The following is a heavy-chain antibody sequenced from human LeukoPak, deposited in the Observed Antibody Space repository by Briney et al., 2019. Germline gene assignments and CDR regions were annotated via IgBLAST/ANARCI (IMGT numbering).Heavy chain of an antibody. V-gene: IGHV3-11*05. CDR3: ARDAADYNDTSGYYDGFDI. CDR1: GSTFSDYY. J-gene: IGHJ3*02. CDR2: ISSSTGYT. D-gene: IGHD3-22*01. Sequence: PGGSLRLSCAASGSTFSDYYINWIRQAPGKGLEWVSHISSSTGYTNYADSVKGRFTISRDNTKNSLYLQMNSLRAEDTAVYYCARDAADYNDTSGYYDGFDIWGQGTMVTVSS.